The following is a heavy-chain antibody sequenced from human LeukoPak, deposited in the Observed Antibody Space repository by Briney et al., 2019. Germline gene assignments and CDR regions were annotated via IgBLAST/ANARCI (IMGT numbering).Heavy chain of an antibody. CDR1: GGSISSSSYY. CDR3: ARVFDTFDY. CDR2: IYYSGST. V-gene: IGHV4-39*07. J-gene: IGHJ4*02. Sequence: SETLSLTCTVSGGSISSSSYYWGWIRQPPGKGLGWIGSIYYSGSTYYNPSLKSRVTISVDTSKNQFSLKLSSVTAADTAVYYCARVFDTFDYWGQGTLVTVSS. D-gene: IGHD3-9*01.